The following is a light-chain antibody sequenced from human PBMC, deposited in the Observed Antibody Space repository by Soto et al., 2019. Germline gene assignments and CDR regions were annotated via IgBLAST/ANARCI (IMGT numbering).Light chain of an antibody. CDR2: DAF. Sequence: DIQMTQSPSSLSASVGDRVTITCQASQDINNYLNWYQQKPGKAPKLLIFDAFKLDTAVPSRFSGSGSGTDFTFTITGLQPEDIATYFCQQYDSLPPSFGGGTKVEI. CDR3: QQYDSLPPS. CDR1: QDINNY. V-gene: IGKV1-33*01. J-gene: IGKJ4*01.